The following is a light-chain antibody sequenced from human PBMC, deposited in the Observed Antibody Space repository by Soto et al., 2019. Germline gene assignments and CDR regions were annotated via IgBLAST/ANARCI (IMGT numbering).Light chain of an antibody. V-gene: IGKV3-11*01. CDR3: HQRQSWPRT. J-gene: IGKJ1*01. CDR1: QAVNTR. Sequence: IVLTQSPATLSAFPGDRVTLSCRARQAVNTRLAWYQHKPGQAPRLLIYLASNRAAGVPARFSGSGSGTDFSLTISDVEPEDFAVYYCHQRQSWPRTFGQGTKVDIK. CDR2: LAS.